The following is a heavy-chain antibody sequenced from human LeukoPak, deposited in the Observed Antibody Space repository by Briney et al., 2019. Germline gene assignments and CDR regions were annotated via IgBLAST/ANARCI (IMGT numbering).Heavy chain of an antibody. D-gene: IGHD6-13*01. Sequence: PSQTLSLTCTVSGGSISSGSYYWSWIRQPAGKGLEWIGRIYTSGSTNYNPSLKSRVTISVDTSKNQFSLKLSSVTAADTAVYYCAREYSSSWYVAFDIWGQGTMVTVSS. J-gene: IGHJ3*02. CDR3: AREYSSSWYVAFDI. V-gene: IGHV4-61*02. CDR1: GGSISSGSYY. CDR2: IYTSGST.